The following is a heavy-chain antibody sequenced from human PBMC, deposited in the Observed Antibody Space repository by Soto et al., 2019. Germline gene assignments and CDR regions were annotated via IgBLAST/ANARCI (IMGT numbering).Heavy chain of an antibody. J-gene: IGHJ3*02. V-gene: IGHV3-53*01. Sequence: DVQLVESGGGLIQPGGSLRLSCAALGLTISGKKYMSWVRQAPGRGLEWVSGLYDVDGTYYADSVKGRFTISRDSSKTIVFLQMNSLGPDDTAVYYCATWLQRENAYDIWGLGTTVTVSS. CDR3: ATWLQRENAYDI. CDR2: LYDVDGT. D-gene: IGHD1-1*01. CDR1: GLTISGKKY.